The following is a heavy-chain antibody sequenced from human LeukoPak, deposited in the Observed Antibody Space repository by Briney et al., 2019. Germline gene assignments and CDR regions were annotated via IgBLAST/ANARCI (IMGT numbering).Heavy chain of an antibody. CDR2: IYHSGST. D-gene: IGHD3-10*01. J-gene: IGHJ3*02. CDR3: ARDRYYGSGVYAFDI. V-gene: IGHV4-4*02. CDR1: GGSISSSNW. Sequence: SETLSLTCAVSGGSISSSNWWSWVRQPPGKGLEWIGEIYHSGSTNYNPFLKSRVTISVDKSKNQFSLKLSSVTAADTAVYYCARDRYYGSGVYAFDIWGQGTMVTVSS.